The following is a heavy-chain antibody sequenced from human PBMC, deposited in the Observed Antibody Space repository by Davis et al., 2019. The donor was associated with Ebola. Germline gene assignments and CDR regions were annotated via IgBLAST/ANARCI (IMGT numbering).Heavy chain of an antibody. J-gene: IGHJ5*02. CDR1: GYTFTSYA. D-gene: IGHD2-15*01. CDR2: INAGNGNT. V-gene: IGHV1-3*01. CDR3: ARDLVVVAAPHNWFDP. Sequence: ASVKVSCKASGYTFTSYAMHWVRQAPGQRLEWMGWINAGNGNTKYSQKFQDRVTITRDTSASTAYMELSSLRSEDTAVYYCARDLVVVAAPHNWFDPWGQGTLVTVSS.